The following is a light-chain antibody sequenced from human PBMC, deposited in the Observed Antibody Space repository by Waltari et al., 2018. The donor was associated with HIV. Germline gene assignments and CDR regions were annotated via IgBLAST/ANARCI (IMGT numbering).Light chain of an antibody. V-gene: IGLV2-14*01. CDR1: CTDIGNY. Sequence: SALIQPASVSGSPGHPVTISCTSTCTDIGNYGAWYQQSAGKAPQLILFKVNSRPSGVSFRFSGFKSGDTASLTISGLQPEHEATYYCTSLGDTNSILFGGGTLLTVL. J-gene: IGLJ2*01. CDR2: KVN. CDR3: TSLGDTNSIL.